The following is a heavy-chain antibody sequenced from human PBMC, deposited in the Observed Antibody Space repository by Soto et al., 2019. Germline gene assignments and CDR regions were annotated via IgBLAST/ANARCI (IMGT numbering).Heavy chain of an antibody. CDR3: ARGGPGITGNLDAFDI. V-gene: IGHV3-74*01. CDR2: INRDGSSI. D-gene: IGHD1-20*01. Sequence: EVQLVESGGGLVQPGGSLRLSCAASGFTFSNYWMHWVRQAPGKGLVWVSRINRDGSSINYADSVKGRFTITRDNAKNTLYLQMNSLRGEDTAVYYCARGGPGITGNLDAFDIWGQGTMVTVSS. J-gene: IGHJ3*02. CDR1: GFTFSNYW.